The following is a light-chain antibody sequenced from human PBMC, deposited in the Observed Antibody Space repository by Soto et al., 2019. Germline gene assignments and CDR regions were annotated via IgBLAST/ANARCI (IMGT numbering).Light chain of an antibody. CDR1: SSDGGGYNY. Sequence: QSVLTQPASVSGSPGQSITISCTGTSSDGGGYNYVSWYQQHPGKAHKLMIYDVSNRPSGVSNRFSGSKSGNTASMTISGLQAEDEADYYCSSYTSSRTLVFGGGTKLTVL. V-gene: IGLV2-14*01. J-gene: IGLJ2*01. CDR3: SSYTSSRTLV. CDR2: DVS.